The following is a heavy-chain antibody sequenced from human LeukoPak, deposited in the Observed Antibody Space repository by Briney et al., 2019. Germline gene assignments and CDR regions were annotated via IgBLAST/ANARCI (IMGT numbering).Heavy chain of an antibody. Sequence: ASVKVSCKASGYTFTSYGISWVRQAPGQGLEWMGWISAYNGNTNYAQKLQGRVTMTTDTSTSTAYMELRSLRSDDTAVYYCARDSQDGYSGYDDASDIWGQGTMVTVSS. J-gene: IGHJ3*02. D-gene: IGHD5-12*01. CDR1: GYTFTSYG. V-gene: IGHV1-18*01. CDR2: ISAYNGNT. CDR3: ARDSQDGYSGYDDASDI.